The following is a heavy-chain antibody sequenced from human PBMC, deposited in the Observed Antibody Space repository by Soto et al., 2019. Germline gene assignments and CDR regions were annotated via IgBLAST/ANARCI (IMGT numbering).Heavy chain of an antibody. Sequence: QAQLEQSGAEVRKPGSTVKVSCKASGGTFSRSAISWVRQAPGQGLEWMGGIIPFLGTVNYAQKFQDRVTITADESTGTAYMELSSLISEDTAVYYCAKFAESSGYFDYWGQGTLVTVSS. J-gene: IGHJ4*02. D-gene: IGHD3-22*01. CDR1: GGTFSRSA. V-gene: IGHV1-69*01. CDR3: AKFAESSGYFDY. CDR2: IIPFLGTV.